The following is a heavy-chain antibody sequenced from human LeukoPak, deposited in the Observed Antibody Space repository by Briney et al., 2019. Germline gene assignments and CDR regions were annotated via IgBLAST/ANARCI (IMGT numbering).Heavy chain of an antibody. J-gene: IGHJ4*02. D-gene: IGHD2-2*01. CDR3: AKVMWEPVVPAVIGVFDY. CDR1: GFTFSSFA. Sequence: GGSLRLSCAASGFTFSSFAMSWVRQAPGKGLEWVSAITNSGSSTYHADSVKGRFSISRDNSENTLYLQMNSLRGEDTAVYYCAKVMWEPVVPAVIGVFDYWGQGTLVTVSS. V-gene: IGHV3-23*01. CDR2: ITNSGSST.